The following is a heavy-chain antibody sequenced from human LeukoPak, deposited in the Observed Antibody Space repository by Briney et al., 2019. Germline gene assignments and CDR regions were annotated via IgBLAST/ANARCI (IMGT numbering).Heavy chain of an antibody. CDR2: ISGSGGST. CDR1: GFTFSSYA. Sequence: GGSLRLSCAASGFTFSSYAMSWVRQAPGKGLEWVSAISGSGGSTYYADSVKGRFTISRDNSKNTLYLQMNSLRAEDTAVYYCAKSRIVVVVAASPAVADYWGQGTLVTVSS. V-gene: IGHV3-23*01. CDR3: AKSRIVVVVAASPAVADY. J-gene: IGHJ4*02. D-gene: IGHD2-15*01.